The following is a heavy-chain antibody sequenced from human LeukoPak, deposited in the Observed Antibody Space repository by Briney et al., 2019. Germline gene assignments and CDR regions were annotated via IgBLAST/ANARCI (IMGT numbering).Heavy chain of an antibody. V-gene: IGHV3-23*01. CDR1: GLTFSNFA. Sequence: GGSLRLSCAASGLTFSNFAMTWVRQAPGKGLEWVSAISGRGSSTYYAASVKGRFTISRDNSKKKLFLQMNSLGAEDTAVYYCAKDAQWLALNAFDIWGQGTMVTVSS. CDR3: AKDAQWLALNAFDI. J-gene: IGHJ3*02. CDR2: ISGRGSST. D-gene: IGHD6-19*01.